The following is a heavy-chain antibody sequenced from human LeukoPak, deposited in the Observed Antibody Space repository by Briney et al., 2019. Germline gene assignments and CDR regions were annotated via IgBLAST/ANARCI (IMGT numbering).Heavy chain of an antibody. D-gene: IGHD3-16*01. J-gene: IGHJ4*02. CDR2: ISGSGSSI. CDR3: ARDPVGGIGHYIGQSYFDS. V-gene: IGHV3-23*01. Sequence: GGSLRLSCAATGFSLSAFAMSWVRQAPGKGLEWVAGISGSGSSIYDAHSVRGRFTITRDNSKDTLYLQMNTLRAEDTAIYYCARDPVGGIGHYIGQSYFDSWGQGTLVTVSS. CDR1: GFSLSAFA.